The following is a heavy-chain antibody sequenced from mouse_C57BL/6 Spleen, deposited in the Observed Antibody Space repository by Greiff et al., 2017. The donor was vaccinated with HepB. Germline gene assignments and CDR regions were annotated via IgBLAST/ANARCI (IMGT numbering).Heavy chain of an antibody. V-gene: IGHV1-80*01. CDR1: GYAFSSYW. CDR2: IYHGDGDT. Sequence: VQLQQSGAELVKPGASVKISCKASGYAFSSYWMNWVKQRPGKGLEWIGQIYHGDGDTNYNGKFKGKATLTADKSSSTAYMQLSSLTSEDSAVYFCARSDYYDYEGGFAYWGQGTLVTVSA. J-gene: IGHJ3*01. D-gene: IGHD2-4*01. CDR3: ARSDYYDYEGGFAY.